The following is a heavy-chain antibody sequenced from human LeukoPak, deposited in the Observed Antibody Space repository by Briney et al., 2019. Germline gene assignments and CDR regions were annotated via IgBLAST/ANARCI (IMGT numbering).Heavy chain of an antibody. V-gene: IGHV3-9*01. D-gene: IGHD2-2*01. J-gene: IGHJ4*02. CDR3: AKASYCSSTSCFLFDY. Sequence: GRSLRLSCAASGFTFDDYAMHWVRQAPGKGLEWVSGISWNSGSIGYADSAKGRFTISRDNAKNSLYLQMNSLRAEDTALYYCAKASYCSSTSCFLFDYWGQGTLVTVSS. CDR1: GFTFDDYA. CDR2: ISWNSGSI.